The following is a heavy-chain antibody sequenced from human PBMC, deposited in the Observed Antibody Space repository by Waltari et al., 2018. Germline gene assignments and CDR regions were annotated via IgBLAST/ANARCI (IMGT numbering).Heavy chain of an antibody. V-gene: IGHV4-31*03. CDR1: XGSISSGGYY. J-gene: IGHJ5*02. CDR2: IYYSGST. D-gene: IGHD5-12*01. Sequence: QVXLQESGPXXVKPSQTXXLTCTXXXGSISSGGYYWSWIRQHPGKGLEWMGYIYYSGSTYYNPSLKSRXTISVDXSKNQFSLKLSXVTAAXXAVYYCARYXPXXGYNQPXGXGXLVXVXS. CDR3: ARYXPXXGYNQP.